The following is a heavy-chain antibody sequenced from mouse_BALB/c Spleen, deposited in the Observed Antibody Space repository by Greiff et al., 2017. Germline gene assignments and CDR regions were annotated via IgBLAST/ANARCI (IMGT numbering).Heavy chain of an antibody. CDR3: ARGTTVVAPHFDY. CDR2: IWSGGST. Sequence: VQLKESGPGLVQPSQSLSITCTVSGFSLTSYGVHWVRQSPGKGLEWLGVIWSGGSTDYNAAFISRLSISKDNSKSQVFFKMNSLQANDTAIYYCARGTTVVAPHFDYWGQGTTLTVSS. CDR1: GFSLTSYG. D-gene: IGHD1-1*01. V-gene: IGHV2-2*02. J-gene: IGHJ2*01.